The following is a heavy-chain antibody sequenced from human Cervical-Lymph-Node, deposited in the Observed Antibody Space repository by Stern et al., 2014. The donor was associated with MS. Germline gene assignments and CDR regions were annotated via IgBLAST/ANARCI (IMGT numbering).Heavy chain of an antibody. V-gene: IGHV1-58*02. Sequence: MQLVESGPEVKKPGTSVKVSCKASGITFSHSAIQWLRQARGQRPEWIGGVLFFNGDVNYAPRFQERVTITRDMSTSTVYMELRSLRSEDTAIYYCASERYTYYDDQRPPGGFDPWGQGTLVTVSS. J-gene: IGHJ5*02. D-gene: IGHD3-3*01. CDR2: VLFFNGDV. CDR1: GITFSHSA. CDR3: ASERYTYYDDQRPPGGFDP.